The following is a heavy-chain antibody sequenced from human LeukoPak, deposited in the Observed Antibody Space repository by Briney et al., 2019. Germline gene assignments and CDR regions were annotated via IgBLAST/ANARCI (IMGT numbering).Heavy chain of an antibody. V-gene: IGHV4-59*08. Sequence: SETLSLTCTVSGGSISSYYWSWIRQPPGKGLEWIGYIYYSGSTNYNPSLKSRVTISVDTSKNQFSMKLSSVTAADTAVYYCARHVRGLANLFDYWGQGTLVTVSS. J-gene: IGHJ4*02. CDR2: IYYSGST. CDR1: GGSISSYY. D-gene: IGHD6-19*01. CDR3: ARHVRGLANLFDY.